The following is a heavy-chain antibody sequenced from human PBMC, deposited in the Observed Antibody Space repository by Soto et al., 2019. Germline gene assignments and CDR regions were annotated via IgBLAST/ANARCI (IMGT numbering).Heavy chain of an antibody. D-gene: IGHD5-12*01. Sequence: PGESLKISCKAYGYTFTNYWIGWVRQMPGKGLEWMGNIYPGDSGTKYSPSFQGQVTISADRSISTVYLQWSSLKASDTAMYYCTNSGWTGGVDYWGQGTLVTVSS. CDR1: GYTFTNYW. CDR2: IYPGDSGT. J-gene: IGHJ4*02. V-gene: IGHV5-51*01. CDR3: TNSGWTGGVDY.